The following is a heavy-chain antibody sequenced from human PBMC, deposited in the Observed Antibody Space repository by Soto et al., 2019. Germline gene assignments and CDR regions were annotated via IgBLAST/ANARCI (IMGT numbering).Heavy chain of an antibody. CDR2: IYYSGST. D-gene: IGHD2-21*02. Sequence: QVQLQESGPGLVKPSETLSLTSTVSGGSISSYYWSWIRQPPGKGLEWIGYIYYSGSTNYNPSLKRRLTISVDTSKNPFSLKLSSVPAADTAVYYCASGVTGHHFDYWGQGTLVTVSS. CDR1: GGSISSYY. J-gene: IGHJ4*02. CDR3: ASGVTGHHFDY. V-gene: IGHV4-59*01.